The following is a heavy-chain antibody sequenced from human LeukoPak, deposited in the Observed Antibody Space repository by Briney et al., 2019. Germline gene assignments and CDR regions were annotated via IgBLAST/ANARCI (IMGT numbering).Heavy chain of an antibody. CDR1: GGSISSYY. D-gene: IGHD6-13*01. J-gene: IGHJ6*03. CDR2: IYYGGGT. CDR3: ARRAAAVGTYYMDV. Sequence: PSETLSLTCTVSGGSISSYYWTWIRRPPGKGLEWIGYIYYGGGTNYNPSLWSRVTMSVDTSKNQFSLKLSSVTAADTAVYYCARRAAAVGTYYMDVWGKGTTVTVSS. V-gene: IGHV4-59*01.